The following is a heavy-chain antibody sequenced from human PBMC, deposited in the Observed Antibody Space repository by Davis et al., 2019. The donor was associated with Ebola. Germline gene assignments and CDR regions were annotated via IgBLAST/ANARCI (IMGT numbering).Heavy chain of an antibody. V-gene: IGHV4-59*01. D-gene: IGHD3-22*01. CDR1: GVLINSFY. CDR2: IYHTGST. Sequence: SETLSLTCNVSGVLINSFYWGWIRQPPGKGLEWIGYIYHTGSTNYNPSLKNRVTISIDTSKNQFYLKLSSVTAADTAVYFCSRGTSSGFYGGRHDFWGLGTLVTVSS. J-gene: IGHJ4*02. CDR3: SRGTSSGFYGGRHDF.